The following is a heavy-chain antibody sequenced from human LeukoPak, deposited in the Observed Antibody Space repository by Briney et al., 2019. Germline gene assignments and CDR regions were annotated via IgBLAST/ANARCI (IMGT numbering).Heavy chain of an antibody. J-gene: IGHJ4*02. CDR3: ASRLRWYEGGFDY. V-gene: IGHV4-59*01. Sequence: SETLSLTCTVSGGSISSYYWSWIRQPPGKGLEWTGYTYYSGSTNYNPSLKSRVTISVDTSKNQFSLKLSSVTAADTAVYYCASRLRWYEGGFDYWGQGTLVTVSS. CDR2: TYYSGST. D-gene: IGHD6-13*01. CDR1: GGSISSYY.